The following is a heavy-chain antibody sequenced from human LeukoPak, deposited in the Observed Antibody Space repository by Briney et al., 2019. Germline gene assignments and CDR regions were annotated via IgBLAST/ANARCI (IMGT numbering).Heavy chain of an antibody. CDR1: GYTFTSYG. Sequence: ASVKVSCKASGYTFTSYGISWVRQAPGQGLEWMGWISAYNGNTKYAQKLQGRVTMTTETSTSTAYMELRSLRSDGTAVYYCARDRNGGRYYAGNWFDLWGQGTLVTVSS. D-gene: IGHD1-26*01. CDR2: ISAYNGNT. V-gene: IGHV1-18*01. J-gene: IGHJ5*02. CDR3: ARDRNGGRYYAGNWFDL.